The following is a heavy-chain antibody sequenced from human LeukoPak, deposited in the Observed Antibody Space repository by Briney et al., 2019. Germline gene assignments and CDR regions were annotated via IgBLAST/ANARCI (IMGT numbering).Heavy chain of an antibody. CDR2: IKQDGSEK. Sequence: GGSLRLSCAASGFTFSSYWMSWVRQAPGKGLEWVANIKQDGSEKYYVDSVKGRFTISRGNAKNSLYLQMNSLRAEDTAVYYCASLSIAAAGTGGYWGQGTLVTVSS. CDR1: GFTFSSYW. J-gene: IGHJ4*02. CDR3: ASLSIAAAGTGGY. D-gene: IGHD6-13*01. V-gene: IGHV3-7*01.